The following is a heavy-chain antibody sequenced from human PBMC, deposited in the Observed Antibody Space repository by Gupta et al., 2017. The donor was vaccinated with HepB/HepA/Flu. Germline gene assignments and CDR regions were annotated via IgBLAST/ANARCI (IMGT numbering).Heavy chain of an antibody. CDR3: AKDYNPTTVVTPGPYYYGMDV. CDR1: GFTFDDYA. J-gene: IGHJ6*02. D-gene: IGHD4-23*01. V-gene: IGHV3-9*01. CDR2: ISWNSGSI. Sequence: EVQLVESGGGLVQPGRSLRLSCAASGFTFDDYAMHWVRQAPGKGLEWVSGISWNSGSIGYADSVKGRFTIARDNAKNSLYLQMNSLRAEDTALYYCAKDYNPTTVVTPGPYYYGMDVWGQGTTVTVSS.